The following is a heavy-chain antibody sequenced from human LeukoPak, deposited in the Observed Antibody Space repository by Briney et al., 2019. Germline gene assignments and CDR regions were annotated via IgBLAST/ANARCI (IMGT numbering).Heavy chain of an antibody. V-gene: IGHV3-30-3*01. CDR3: ARGRARWSIVVVPAAIFSGSN. D-gene: IGHD2-2*02. CDR2: ISYDGSNK. J-gene: IGHJ4*02. Sequence: GGSLRLSCAASGFTFSSYAMHWVRQAPGKGLEWVAVISYDGSNKYYADSVKGRFTISRDNSKNTLYLQMNSLRAEDTAVYYCARGRARWSIVVVPAAIFSGSNWGQGTLVTVSS. CDR1: GFTFSSYA.